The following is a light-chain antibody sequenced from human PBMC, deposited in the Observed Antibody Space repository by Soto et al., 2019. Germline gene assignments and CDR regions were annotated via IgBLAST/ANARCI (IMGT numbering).Light chain of an antibody. CDR2: EAF. Sequence: QSALTQVASVSGSPGQSITISCTATSSDVGGHDYVSWYLQHPGKAPKLLIYEAFNRPSGVSDRVSGSKSGSTASLTISGLQAEDEGDYYCSSFTSTNTWVFGGGTKLTVL. V-gene: IGLV2-14*01. J-gene: IGLJ3*02. CDR3: SSFTSTNTWV. CDR1: SSDVGGHDY.